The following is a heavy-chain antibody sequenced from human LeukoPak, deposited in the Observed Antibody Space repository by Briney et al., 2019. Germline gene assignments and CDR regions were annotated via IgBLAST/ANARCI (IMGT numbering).Heavy chain of an antibody. V-gene: IGHV1-69*13. J-gene: IGHJ4*02. Sequence: GASVKVSCKASGGTFSSYAISWVRQAPGQGLQWMGGIIPIFGTANYAQKFQGRVTITADESTSTAYMELSSLRSEDTAVYYCARDGKQGGFDYWGQGTLVTVSS. CDR2: IIPIFGTA. CDR3: ARDGKQGGFDY. CDR1: GGTFSSYA. D-gene: IGHD1-26*01.